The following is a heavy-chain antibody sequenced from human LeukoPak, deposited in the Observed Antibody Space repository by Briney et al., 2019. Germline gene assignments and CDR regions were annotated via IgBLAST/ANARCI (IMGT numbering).Heavy chain of an antibody. V-gene: IGHV3-30*18. Sequence: GGSLRLSCAASGFTFSSYGMHWVRQAPGKGLEWVAVISYDGSNKYYADSVKGRFTISRDNSKNTLYLQMNSLRAEDTAVYYCAKDILWFGEFPPGFDYWGQGTLVTVSS. J-gene: IGHJ4*02. D-gene: IGHD3-10*01. CDR2: ISYDGSNK. CDR3: AKDILWFGEFPPGFDY. CDR1: GFTFSSYG.